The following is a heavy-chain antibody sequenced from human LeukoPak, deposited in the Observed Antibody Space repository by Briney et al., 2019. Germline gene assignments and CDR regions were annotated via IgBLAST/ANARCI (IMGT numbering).Heavy chain of an antibody. J-gene: IGHJ4*02. Sequence: ASVKVSCKASGYTFTSYDINWVRQATGQGLEWMGGMNPNSGNTGYAQKFQGRVTITRNTSISTAYMELSSLRSEDTAVYYCARGRAIFGVVIQFDYWGQGNLIIVSA. CDR1: GYTFTSYD. D-gene: IGHD3-3*01. CDR2: MNPNSGNT. V-gene: IGHV1-8*03. CDR3: ARGRAIFGVVIQFDY.